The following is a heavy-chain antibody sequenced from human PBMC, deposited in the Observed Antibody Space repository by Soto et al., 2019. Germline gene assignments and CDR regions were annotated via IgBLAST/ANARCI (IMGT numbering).Heavy chain of an antibody. J-gene: IGHJ5*02. D-gene: IGHD6-13*01. CDR3: ARDGRLAAAGMNWFDP. CDR1: GGTFSSYA. Sequence: QVQLVQSGAEVKKPGSSVKVTCKASGGTFSSYAISWVRQAPGQGLEWMGGIIPIFGTANYAHKFQGRVTIIADEPTSIAYMVLSILRSADTAVYYCARDGRLAAAGMNWFDPWGQGTLVTVCS. CDR2: IIPIFGTA. V-gene: IGHV1-69*12.